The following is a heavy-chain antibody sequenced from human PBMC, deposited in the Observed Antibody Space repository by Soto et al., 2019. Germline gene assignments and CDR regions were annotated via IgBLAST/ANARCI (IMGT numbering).Heavy chain of an antibody. CDR3: GRYPYYYDSSGYAFDI. Sequence: GVSLKISCKGSGYSFTSYLIGWVRKMPGKGLEWMGIIYPGDSDTRYSPSFQGQVTISADKSISTAYLQWSSLKASDTAMYYCGRYPYYYDSSGYAFDIWGQGTMVTVSS. J-gene: IGHJ3*02. D-gene: IGHD3-22*01. V-gene: IGHV5-51*01. CDR1: GYSFTSYL. CDR2: IYPGDSDT.